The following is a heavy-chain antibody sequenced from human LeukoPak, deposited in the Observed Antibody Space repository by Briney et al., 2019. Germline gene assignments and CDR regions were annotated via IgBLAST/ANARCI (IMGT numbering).Heavy chain of an antibody. CDR2: ISSGSSYR. D-gene: IGHD4-17*01. V-gene: IGHV3-21*01. CDR3: ARGHDYGDYGLGY. Sequence: PGGSLRLSCAASGFTFSSYSMNWVRQAPGKGLEWVSSISSGSSYRYYADSVKGRLTISRDNAKNSLYLQMNSLRAEDTAVYYCARGHDYGDYGLGYWGQGTLVTVSS. J-gene: IGHJ4*02. CDR1: GFTFSSYS.